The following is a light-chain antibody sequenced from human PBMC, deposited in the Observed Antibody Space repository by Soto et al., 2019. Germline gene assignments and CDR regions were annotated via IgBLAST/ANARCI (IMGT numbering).Light chain of an antibody. V-gene: IGKV4-1*01. Sequence: IVMTQSPASPAVSPVERATIICKSSPSVLYSSNNKNYLAWYQQKAGQPPKLLIYWASTRESGVPERFSGSGSGTDFTLTISSLQAEDVAVYYCQQYYSTPPTFAQETKVEIK. CDR1: PSVLYSSNNKNY. CDR2: WAS. CDR3: QQYYSTPPT. J-gene: IGKJ1*01.